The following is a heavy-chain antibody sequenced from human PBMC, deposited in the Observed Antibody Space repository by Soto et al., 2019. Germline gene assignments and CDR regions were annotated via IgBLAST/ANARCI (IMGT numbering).Heavy chain of an antibody. D-gene: IGHD2-21*02. V-gene: IGHV1-69*12. Sequence: QVQLVQSGAEVKKPGSSVKVSCKASGGTFSSYAISWVRQAPGQGLEWMGGIIPIFGTANYAQKFQGRVTITADESTSTAYMELSSLRSEDTAVYYCARDGVCGGDCYYGLGDYYYGMDVWGQGTTVTVSS. CDR3: ARDGVCGGDCYYGLGDYYYGMDV. CDR2: IIPIFGTA. CDR1: GGTFSSYA. J-gene: IGHJ6*02.